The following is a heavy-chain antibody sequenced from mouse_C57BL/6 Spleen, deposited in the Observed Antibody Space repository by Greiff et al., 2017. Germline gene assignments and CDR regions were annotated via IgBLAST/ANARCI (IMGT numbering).Heavy chain of an antibody. Sequence: QVQLQQSGPELVKPGASVKISCKASGYAFSSSWMNWVKQRPGKGLEWIGRIYPGDGDTNYNGKFKGKATLTADKSSSTAYMQLSSLTSEDSAVYFCAPLLFDYWGQGTTLTVSS. CDR2: IYPGDGDT. CDR3: APLLFDY. CDR1: GYAFSSSW. J-gene: IGHJ2*01. D-gene: IGHD6-1*01. V-gene: IGHV1-82*01.